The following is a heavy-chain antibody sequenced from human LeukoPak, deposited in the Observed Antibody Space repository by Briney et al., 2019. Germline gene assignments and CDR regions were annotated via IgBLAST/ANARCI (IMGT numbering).Heavy chain of an antibody. V-gene: IGHV3-7*01. CDR2: IKQDGSEK. D-gene: IGHD5-18*01. CDR3: ARYYTRIQLWLPSFDY. Sequence: PGGSLRLSCVVSGFTFSNYWMSWVRQAPGKGLEWGANIKQDGSEKYYVDSVKGRFTISRDNTKNSLYLQMNSLRVEDTAVYYCARYYTRIQLWLPSFDYWGQGPLVTVSS. CDR1: GFTFSNYW. J-gene: IGHJ4*02.